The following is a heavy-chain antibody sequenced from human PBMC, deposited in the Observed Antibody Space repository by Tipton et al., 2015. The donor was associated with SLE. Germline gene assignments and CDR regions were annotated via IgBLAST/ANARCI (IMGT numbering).Heavy chain of an antibody. Sequence: LSLTCTVSGASVSSHYWNWIRQTPGKGLEWVSVIYRGGGTYYADSVKGRFTISRDNSKNTLYLQMNSLRNEDTAVYYCVRDALEPTSQHFWARNYFDPWGQGTLVTVSS. CDR2: IYRGGGT. V-gene: IGHV3-53*05. CDR3: VRDALEPTSQHFWARNYFDP. CDR1: GASVSSHY. J-gene: IGHJ5*02. D-gene: IGHD3-3*02.